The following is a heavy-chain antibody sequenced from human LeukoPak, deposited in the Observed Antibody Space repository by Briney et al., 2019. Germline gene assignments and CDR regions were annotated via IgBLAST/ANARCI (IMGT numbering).Heavy chain of an antibody. D-gene: IGHD1-1*01. Sequence: GRSLRHSCAASGFTFRSYAMHWVRQAPGKGLEWVAVISYDGSNKYYADSVKGRFTISRDNSKNTLYLQMNSLRAEDTAVYYCAREGWNDPAFDIWGQGTMVTVSS. V-gene: IGHV3-30*04. CDR2: ISYDGSNK. J-gene: IGHJ3*02. CDR1: GFTFRSYA. CDR3: AREGWNDPAFDI.